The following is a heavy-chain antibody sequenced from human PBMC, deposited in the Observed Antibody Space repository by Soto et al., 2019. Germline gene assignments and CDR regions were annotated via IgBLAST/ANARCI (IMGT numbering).Heavy chain of an antibody. CDR3: SADHPHMAMGWPV. J-gene: IGHJ6*02. CDR1: GFDFGSFG. D-gene: IGHD1-26*01. V-gene: IGHV1-58*02. Sequence: SVKVSCKASGFDFGSFGIQFLRQTRGRGLELIGWIVVVSGSTNYARQFQGRVAISRDMSSSTAYLDLYDLKSDDTAVYFCSADHPHMAMGWPVWGQGTTVTV. CDR2: IVVVSGST.